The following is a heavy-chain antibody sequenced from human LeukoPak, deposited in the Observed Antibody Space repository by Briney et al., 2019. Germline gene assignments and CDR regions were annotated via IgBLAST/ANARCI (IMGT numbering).Heavy chain of an antibody. CDR3: ARGAVDL. D-gene: IGHD6-19*01. J-gene: IGHJ5*02. V-gene: IGHV3-7*03. CDR2: LNQDGSEI. CDR1: GFIFSSLW. Sequence: PGGSLRLSCTTSGFIFSSLWMTWIRQAPGKGLECVASLNQDGSEIYYGDSVKGRFTISRDNAKNSLYLEMNDLRAEDTAIYYCARGAVDLWGQGTLVTVSS.